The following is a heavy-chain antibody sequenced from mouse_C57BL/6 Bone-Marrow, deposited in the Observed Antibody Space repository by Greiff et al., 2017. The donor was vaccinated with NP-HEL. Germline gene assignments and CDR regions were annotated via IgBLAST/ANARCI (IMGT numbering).Heavy chain of an antibody. CDR1: GYTFTSYW. V-gene: IGHV1-50*01. CDR2: IDPSDSYT. Sequence: QQSCKASGYTFTSYWMQWVKQRPGQGLEWIGEIDPSDSYTNYNQKFKGKATLTVDTSSSTAYMQLSSLTSEDSAVYYCAMMEFWGQGTTLTVSS. J-gene: IGHJ2*01. D-gene: IGHD2-3*01. CDR3: AMMEF.